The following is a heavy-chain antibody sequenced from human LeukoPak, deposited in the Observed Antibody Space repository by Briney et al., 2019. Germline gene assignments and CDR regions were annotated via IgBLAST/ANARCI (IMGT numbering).Heavy chain of an antibody. V-gene: IGHV4-34*01. CDR1: GGSFSGYY. D-gene: IGHD3-16*01. CDR2: INHSGST. Sequence: PSETLSLTCAVYGGSFSGYYWSWIRQPPGKGLEWIGDINHSGSTNYNPSLKSRVTISVDTSKNQFSLKLSSVTAADTAVYYCARVGGLGYYYYYMDVWGKGTTVTVSS. CDR3: ARVGGLGYYYYYMDV. J-gene: IGHJ6*03.